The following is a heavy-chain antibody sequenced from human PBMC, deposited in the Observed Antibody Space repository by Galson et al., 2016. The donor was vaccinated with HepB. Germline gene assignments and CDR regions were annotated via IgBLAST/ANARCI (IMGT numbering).Heavy chain of an antibody. CDR1: GFTFSSDC. CDR3: ARESAGTGTEWFDP. V-gene: IGHV3-74*01. D-gene: IGHD6-13*01. J-gene: IGHJ5*02. CDR2: ISRDGSRT. Sequence: SLRLSCAASGFTFSSDCMYWVRQAPGKGLEWVSRISRDGSRTNYADSVKGRFTISSDNSKNTLYLQMNSLRAEDTAVYYCARESAGTGTEWFDPWGQGTPVTVSS.